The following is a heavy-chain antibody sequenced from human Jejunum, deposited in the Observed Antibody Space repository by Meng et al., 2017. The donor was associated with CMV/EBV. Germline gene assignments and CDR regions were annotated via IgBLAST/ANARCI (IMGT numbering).Heavy chain of an antibody. V-gene: IGHV3-69-1*01. CDR3: ARRWAVAGLDY. CDR1: GFTFSDFH. Sequence: FCAASGFTFSDFHMSWVRQAPGQGLEWLSSITDTYSVSYADSLKGRFTISRDNARNSVYLQMNSLRVEDTAVYYCARRWAVAGLDYWGQGTLVTVSS. CDR2: ITDTYSV. D-gene: IGHD6-19*01. J-gene: IGHJ4*02.